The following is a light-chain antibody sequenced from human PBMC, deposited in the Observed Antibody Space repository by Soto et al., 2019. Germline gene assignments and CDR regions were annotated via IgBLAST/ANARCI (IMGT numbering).Light chain of an antibody. J-gene: IGLJ3*02. Sequence: QSALTQPASVSGSPGQSITISCTGTSSDVGGYNYVSWHQQHPGKAPKLIILGVSRRPSGVPDRFSGSKSGNTASLTISGLQADDEADYLSFSYTSSNLWVYGGGTKVTVL. CDR2: GVS. CDR3: FSYTSSNLWV. V-gene: IGLV2-14*03. CDR1: SSDVGGYNY.